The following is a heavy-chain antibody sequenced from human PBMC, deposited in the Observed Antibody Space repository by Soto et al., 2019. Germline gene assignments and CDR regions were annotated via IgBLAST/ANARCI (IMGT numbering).Heavy chain of an antibody. D-gene: IGHD4-17*01. CDR1: GFTFSTYG. Sequence: PGGSLRLSCAAPGFTFSTYGMHWVRQTPGKGLEWVAVISYDGTNKFYSDSVKGRFTISRDNFKNTLTLQMNSLRADDTAVYSCAKDLQSYGDYDYYCYGMEVWGKGTTVTVSS. J-gene: IGHJ6*04. CDR2: ISYDGTNK. CDR3: AKDLQSYGDYDYYCYGMEV. V-gene: IGHV3-30*18.